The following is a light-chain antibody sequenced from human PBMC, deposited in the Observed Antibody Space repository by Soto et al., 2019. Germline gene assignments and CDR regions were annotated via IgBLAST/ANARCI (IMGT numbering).Light chain of an antibody. CDR2: AAS. V-gene: IGKV1-39*01. CDR1: QSISSY. Sequence: DVQMTQSPSSLYASLGDRVTITCRASQSISSYLNWYQQKPGKAPKLLIYAASSLQSGVPSRFSGSGSGTDFTLTISSLQPEDFATYYCQQSYSTFWTFGQGTNVDIK. CDR3: QQSYSTFWT. J-gene: IGKJ1*01.